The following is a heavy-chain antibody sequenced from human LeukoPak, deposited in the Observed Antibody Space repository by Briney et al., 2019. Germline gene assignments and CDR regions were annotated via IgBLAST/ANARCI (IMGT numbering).Heavy chain of an antibody. D-gene: IGHD3-9*01. J-gene: IGHJ4*02. V-gene: IGHV4-61*02. CDR3: AREGFNVLRYFDWLLFDY. Sequence: ASETLSLTCTVSGGSISSGSYYWSWIRQPAGKGLEWIGRIYTSGSTNYNPSLKSRVTISVDTSKNQFSLKLSSVTAADTAVYYCAREGFNVLRYFDWLLFDYWGQGTLVTVSS. CDR1: GGSISSGSYY. CDR2: IYTSGST.